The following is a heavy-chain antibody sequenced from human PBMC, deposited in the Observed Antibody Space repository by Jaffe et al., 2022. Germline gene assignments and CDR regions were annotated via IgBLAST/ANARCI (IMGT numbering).Heavy chain of an antibody. CDR2: IYTSGST. CDR3: ARASRRSYYYGSGSYLNAFDI. D-gene: IGHD3-10*01. J-gene: IGHJ3*02. Sequence: QVQLQESGPGLVKPSQTLSLTCTVSGGSISSGSYYWSWIRQPAGKGLEWIGRIYTSGSTNYNPSLKSRVTISVDTSKNQFSLKLSSVTAADTAVYYCARASRRSYYYGSGSYLNAFDIWGQGTMVTVSS. V-gene: IGHV4-61*02. CDR1: GGSISSGSYY.